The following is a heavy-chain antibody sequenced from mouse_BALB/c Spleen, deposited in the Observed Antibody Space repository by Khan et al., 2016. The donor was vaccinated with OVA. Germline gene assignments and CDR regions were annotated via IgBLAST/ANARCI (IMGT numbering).Heavy chain of an antibody. CDR2: INTYTGEP. CDR1: GYTFTNYG. D-gene: IGHD2-10*01. V-gene: IGHV9-3-1*01. CDR3: ASPPYFSYTIAH. Sequence: QIQLVQSGPELKKPGETVKISCKASGYTFTNYGMNWVKQSPGKALKWMGWINTYTGEPTYADDFKGRFAVSLETSASTAYLQINNLKNEDTATECCASPPYFSYTIAHWGQGTSVTVSS. J-gene: IGHJ4*01.